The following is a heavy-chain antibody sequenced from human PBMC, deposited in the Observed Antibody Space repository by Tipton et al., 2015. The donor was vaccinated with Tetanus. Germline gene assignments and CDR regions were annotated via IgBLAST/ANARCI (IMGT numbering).Heavy chain of an antibody. D-gene: IGHD1-26*01. J-gene: IGHJ4*02. Sequence: TLSLTCNVSGASINAGGYLWTWVRQHPGKGLEWIGNFYYHTERTSHIPFLDGRVGISVDTSKNQFSLRLTSVTAADTAVYYCARELPREQFYLDYWGQGNQVTVSS. CDR3: ARELPREQFYLDY. V-gene: IGHV4-31*03. CDR2: FYYHTERT. CDR1: GASINAGGYL.